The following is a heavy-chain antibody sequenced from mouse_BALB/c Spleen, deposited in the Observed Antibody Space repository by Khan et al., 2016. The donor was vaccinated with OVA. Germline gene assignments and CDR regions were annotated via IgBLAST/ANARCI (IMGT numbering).Heavy chain of an antibody. Sequence: EVELVESGGDLVKPGGSLKLSCTASGFTFSNYAMSWVRQTPEKRLEWVASISSGGTTYYPDSVKGRFTISRDNARNILYLQMNSLRSEDTAMFYCARDYWFPYWGQGTLVTVSA. V-gene: IGHV5-6-5*01. J-gene: IGHJ3*01. CDR1: GFTFSNYA. CDR3: ARDYWFPY. CDR2: ISSGGTT.